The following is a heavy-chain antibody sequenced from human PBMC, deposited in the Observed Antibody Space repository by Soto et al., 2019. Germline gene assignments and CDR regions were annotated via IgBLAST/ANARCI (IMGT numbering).Heavy chain of an antibody. CDR2: INAGNGNT. CDR1: GYTFTSYA. Sequence: ASVKVSCKASGYTFTSYAMHWVRQAPGQRLEWMGWINAGNGNTKYSQKFQGRVTITRDTSASTAYMELSSLRSEDTAVYYCARDMGLTMVRGVIPRDDWFDPWGQGTLVTVSS. D-gene: IGHD3-10*01. J-gene: IGHJ5*02. CDR3: ARDMGLTMVRGVIPRDDWFDP. V-gene: IGHV1-3*01.